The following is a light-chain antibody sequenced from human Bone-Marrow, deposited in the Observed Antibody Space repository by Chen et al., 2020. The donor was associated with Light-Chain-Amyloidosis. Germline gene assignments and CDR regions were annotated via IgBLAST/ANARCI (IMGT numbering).Light chain of an antibody. J-gene: IGKJ5*01. V-gene: IGKV4-1*01. CDR1: QSVYGDDNRNY. CDR2: WAS. Sequence: DIVMTQTPVSLAVSLGERATINCKSSQSVYGDDNRNYLAWYQQKPRQPLKVLFYWASTRESGVPDRFSCGGAGTDFTLTISSLQAEDVAVYYCQQYFSLPITFGQGTRLEIK. CDR3: QQYFSLPIT.